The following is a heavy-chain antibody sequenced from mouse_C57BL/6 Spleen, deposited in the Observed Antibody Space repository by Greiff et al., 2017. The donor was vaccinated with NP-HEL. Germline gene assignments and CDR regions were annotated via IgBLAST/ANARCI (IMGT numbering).Heavy chain of an antibody. CDR3: ARSYDYYAMDY. J-gene: IGHJ4*01. CDR2: IRNKANGYTT. D-gene: IGHD6-5*01. V-gene: IGHV7-3*01. CDR1: GFTFTDYY. Sequence: EVQLVESGGGLVQPGGSLSLSCAASGFTFTDYYMSWVRQPPGKALEWLGFIRNKANGYTTEYSASVKGRFTISRDNSQSILYLQMNALRAEDSATYDCARSYDYYAMDYWGQGTSVTVAS.